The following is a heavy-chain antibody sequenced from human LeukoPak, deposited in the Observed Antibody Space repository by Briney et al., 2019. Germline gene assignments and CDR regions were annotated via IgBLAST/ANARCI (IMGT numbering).Heavy chain of an antibody. D-gene: IGHD6-19*01. Sequence: SETLSLTSTVSLGSISSYYWSCIRQPPGKGREWIGYIYYSGSTNYNPSPKSRVTISVDTSKHQFSLKLSSVTAADTAVHYCASTSSGWSPFDYWGQGTLVTVSS. J-gene: IGHJ4*02. CDR3: ASTSSGWSPFDY. V-gene: IGHV4-59*08. CDR2: IYYSGST. CDR1: LGSISSYY.